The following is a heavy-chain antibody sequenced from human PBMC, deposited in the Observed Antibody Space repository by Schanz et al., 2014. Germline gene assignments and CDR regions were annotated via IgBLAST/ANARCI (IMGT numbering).Heavy chain of an antibody. J-gene: IGHJ5*02. CDR2: IVPIAGIT. Sequence: QVHLVQSGAEVHKPGSSVKVSCKASGGTFSSDTFSWVRQAPGQGLEWMGRIVPIAGITNYAQRFQGRVTITADKSSDTAYMELSSLRSEDTAVYYCAREVGLYDRGWFDPWGQGTLVTVSS. CDR3: AREVGLYDRGWFDP. D-gene: IGHD3-22*01. V-gene: IGHV1-69*09. CDR1: GGTFSSDT.